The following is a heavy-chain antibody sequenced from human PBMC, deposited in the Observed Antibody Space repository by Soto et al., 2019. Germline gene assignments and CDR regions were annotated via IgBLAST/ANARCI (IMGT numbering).Heavy chain of an antibody. CDR2: ISSSSSYI. D-gene: IGHD2-2*01. J-gene: IGHJ5*02. CDR1: GFTFSSYS. V-gene: IGHV3-21*01. CDR3: ARDSSSSQNWFDP. Sequence: GGSLRLSCAASGFTFSSYSMNWVRQAPGKGLEWVSSISSSSSYIYYADSVKGRFTISRDNAKNSLYLQMNSLRAEDTAVYYCARDSSSSQNWFDPWGQGTLVTVSS.